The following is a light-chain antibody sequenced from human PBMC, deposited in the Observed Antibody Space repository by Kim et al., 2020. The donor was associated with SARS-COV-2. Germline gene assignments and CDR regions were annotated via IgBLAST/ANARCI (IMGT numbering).Light chain of an antibody. CDR1: SSDVGAYNY. Sequence: QSASVSGSPGQSITISCTGSSSDVGAYNYVSWNQQHPGKAPKLMIYAVTNRPSGVSNRFSGSKSGNTASLTISGLQAEDEADYYCSSYSSSGTWVFGGGTQLTVL. CDR2: AVT. J-gene: IGLJ3*02. CDR3: SSYSSSGTWV. V-gene: IGLV2-14*03.